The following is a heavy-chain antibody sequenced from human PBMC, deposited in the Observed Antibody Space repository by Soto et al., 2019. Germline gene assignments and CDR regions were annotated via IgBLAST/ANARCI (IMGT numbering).Heavy chain of an antibody. Sequence: SETLSLTCTVSGGSISSYYWSWILQPPGKGLEWIGYIYYSGSTNYNPSLKSRVTISVDTSKNQFSLKLSSVTAADTAVYYCARASFGYSYGYLYGKDVWSQGTTDIVAS. CDR3: ARASFGYSYGYLYGKDV. CDR2: IYYSGST. D-gene: IGHD5-18*01. CDR1: GGSISSYY. V-gene: IGHV4-59*01. J-gene: IGHJ6*02.